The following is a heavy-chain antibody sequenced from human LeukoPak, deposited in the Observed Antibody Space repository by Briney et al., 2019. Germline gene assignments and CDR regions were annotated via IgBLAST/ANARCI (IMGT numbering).Heavy chain of an antibody. Sequence: GGSLRLSCAASGFTFSAYAMHWVRQAPGKGLEYVSAISSNGGTTSYANSVKGRFTISRDNSKNTLYLQMGSLRAEDMAVYYCARRGYTYGLDYWGQGTLVTVSS. J-gene: IGHJ4*01. CDR1: GFTFSAYA. V-gene: IGHV3-64*01. CDR3: ARRGYTYGLDY. D-gene: IGHD5-18*01. CDR2: ISSNGGTT.